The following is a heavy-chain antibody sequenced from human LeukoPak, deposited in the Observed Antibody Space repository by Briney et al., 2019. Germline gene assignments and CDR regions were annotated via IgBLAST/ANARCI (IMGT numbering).Heavy chain of an antibody. D-gene: IGHD5-12*01. Sequence: GRSLRLSCAASGFTFSNYGMHWVRQAPGKGLEWVAVISYDGSNKYYADSVKGRFTISRDNSKNTLYLQMNSLRAEDTAVYYCAKDLVATTQGYYYGMDVWGQGTTVTVSS. J-gene: IGHJ6*02. CDR1: GFTFSNYG. CDR2: ISYDGSNK. V-gene: IGHV3-30*18. CDR3: AKDLVATTQGYYYGMDV.